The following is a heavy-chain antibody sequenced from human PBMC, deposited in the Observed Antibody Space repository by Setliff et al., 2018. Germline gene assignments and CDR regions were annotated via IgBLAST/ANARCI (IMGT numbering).Heavy chain of an antibody. CDR2: ISSYNDIT. J-gene: IGHJ3*01. CDR3: AISTLSICSGGTCPNAFDV. Sequence: ASVKVSCKSSAYIFNSYGISWVRQAPGQGLEWMGWISSYNDITNYAQRFQGRVTMTTDTSTSAAYMELRGLRSDDTAVYYCAISTLSICSGGTCPNAFDVWGQGTVVTVSS. CDR1: AYIFNSYG. V-gene: IGHV1-18*01. D-gene: IGHD2-15*01.